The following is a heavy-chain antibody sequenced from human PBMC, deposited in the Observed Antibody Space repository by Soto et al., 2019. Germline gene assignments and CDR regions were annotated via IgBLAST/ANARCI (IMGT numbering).Heavy chain of an antibody. D-gene: IGHD3-10*01. Sequence: EVQLVESGGGLVQPGGSLRLSCEASGFTFGTYWMTWVRQPPGKGLECVADIKTDGSERYYVDSVKGRFTISRDNAKNSLSLLMNSLRAEDTAVYYCSTDLNGEHYWGQGTLVTVSS. CDR2: IKTDGSER. V-gene: IGHV3-7*04. CDR1: GFTFGTYW. CDR3: STDLNGEHY. J-gene: IGHJ4*02.